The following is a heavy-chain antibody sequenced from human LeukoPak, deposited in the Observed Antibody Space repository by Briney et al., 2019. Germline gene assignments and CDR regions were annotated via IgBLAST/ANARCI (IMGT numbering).Heavy chain of an antibody. CDR1: GGTFSSYA. CDR2: IIPIFGTA. Sequence: SVKVSCKASGGTFSSYAISWVRQAPGQGLEWMGRIIPIFGTANYAQKFQGTVTITTDESTRTAYMELSSLRSEDTAVYYCAREKGIYSSSPFDYWGQGTLVTVSS. J-gene: IGHJ4*02. V-gene: IGHV1-69*05. CDR3: AREKGIYSSSPFDY. D-gene: IGHD6-6*01.